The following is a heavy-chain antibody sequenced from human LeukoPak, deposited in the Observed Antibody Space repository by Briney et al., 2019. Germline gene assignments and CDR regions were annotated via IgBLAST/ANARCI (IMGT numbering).Heavy chain of an antibody. J-gene: IGHJ6*03. CDR2: INPNSGGT. D-gene: IGHD4-17*01. Sequence: ASVKVSCKASGYTFSDYYMHWVRQAPGQGLEWMGWINPNSGGTNSSQKFQGRVTMTRDTSISTTYTELSRLRSDDTAVYYCARGTTLTTLPYYYYFIDVWGKGTTVTISS. V-gene: IGHV1-2*02. CDR1: GYTFSDYY. CDR3: ARGTTLTTLPYYYYFIDV.